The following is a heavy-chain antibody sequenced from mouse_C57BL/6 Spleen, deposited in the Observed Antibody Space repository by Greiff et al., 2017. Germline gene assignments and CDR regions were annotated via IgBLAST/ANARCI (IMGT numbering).Heavy chain of an antibody. CDR1: GYTFTDYE. CDR3: TQREGDYGNRDY. J-gene: IGHJ2*01. V-gene: IGHV1-15*01. Sequence: QVQLQQSGAELVRPGASVTLSCKASGYTFTDYEMHWVKQTPVHGLEWIGAIDPETGGTAYNQKFKGKAILNADKSSSTAYMELRSLRSEDSAVYYCTQREGDYGNRDYWGQGTTLTVSS. CDR2: IDPETGGT. D-gene: IGHD2-1*01.